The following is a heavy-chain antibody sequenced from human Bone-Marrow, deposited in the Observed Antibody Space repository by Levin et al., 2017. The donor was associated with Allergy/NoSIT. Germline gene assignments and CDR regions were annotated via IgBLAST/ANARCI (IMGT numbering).Heavy chain of an antibody. Sequence: SLKISCAASGFTFDDYAMHWVRQVPGKGLEWVSSISWNSTNIGYADSVKGRFIMSRDNAKNSLFLQMNSLRLEDTAFYYCAQDSGYYFGSRSSFNGWFDSWGQGSLVTVSS. CDR3: AQDSGYYFGSRSSFNGWFDS. D-gene: IGHD3-10*01. V-gene: IGHV3-9*01. J-gene: IGHJ5*01. CDR2: ISWNSTNI. CDR1: GFTFDDYA.